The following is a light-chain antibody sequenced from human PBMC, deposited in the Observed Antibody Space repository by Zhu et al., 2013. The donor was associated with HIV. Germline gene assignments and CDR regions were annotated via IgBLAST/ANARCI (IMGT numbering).Light chain of an antibody. CDR3: QQYNSYSYT. J-gene: IGKJ2*01. CDR1: QSINSW. CDR2: DAS. Sequence: DIQMTQSPSTLSASVGDRVTITCRASQSINSWLAWYQQKPGKAPKLLIYDASSLESGVPSRFSGSGSGTEFTLTISSLQPDDFATYYCQQYNSYSYTFGQGTNLEIK. V-gene: IGKV1-5*01.